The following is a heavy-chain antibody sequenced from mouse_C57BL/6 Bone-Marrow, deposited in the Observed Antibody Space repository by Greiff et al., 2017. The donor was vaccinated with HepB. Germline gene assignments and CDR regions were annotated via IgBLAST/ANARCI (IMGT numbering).Heavy chain of an antibody. CDR1: GFTFSSYA. CDR3: ARDGYYYGSSWDY. Sequence: EVKLVESGGGLVKPGGSLKLSCAASGFTFSSYAMSWVRQTPEKRLEWVATISDGGSYTYYPDNVKGRFTISRDNAKNNLYLQMSHLKSEDTAMYYCARDGYYYGSSWDYWGQGTTLTVSS. J-gene: IGHJ2*01. V-gene: IGHV5-4*01. D-gene: IGHD1-1*01. CDR2: ISDGGSYT.